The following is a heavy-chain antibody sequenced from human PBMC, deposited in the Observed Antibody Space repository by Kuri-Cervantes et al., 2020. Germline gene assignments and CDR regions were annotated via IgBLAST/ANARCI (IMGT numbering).Heavy chain of an antibody. Sequence: GGSLRLSCTASGFTFGDYAMSWFRQAPGKGLEWVGFIRSKAYGGTTEYAASVKGRFTISRDDSKSIAYLQMNSLRAEDTAVYYCAREVYYDILSQYSEGFDPWGQGTLVTVSS. J-gene: IGHJ5*02. CDR1: GFTFGDYA. V-gene: IGHV3-49*03. CDR3: AREVYYDILSQYSEGFDP. D-gene: IGHD3-9*01. CDR2: IRSKAYGGTT.